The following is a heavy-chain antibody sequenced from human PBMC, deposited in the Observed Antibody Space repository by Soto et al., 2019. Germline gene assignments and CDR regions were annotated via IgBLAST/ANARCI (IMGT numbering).Heavy chain of an antibody. CDR3: ARLVQYFDY. D-gene: IGHD2-8*02. CDR2: IIPIFGTA. J-gene: IGHJ4*02. V-gene: IGHV1-69*13. CDR1: GYTFTAYY. Sequence: SVKVSCKTSGYTFTAYYMHWVRQAPGQGLEWMGGIIPIFGTANYAQKFQGRVTITADESTSTAYMELSSLRSEDTAVYYCARLVQYFDYWGQGTLVTVSS.